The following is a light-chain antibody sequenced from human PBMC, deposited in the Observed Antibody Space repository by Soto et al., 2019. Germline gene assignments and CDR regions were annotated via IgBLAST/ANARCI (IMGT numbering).Light chain of an antibody. CDR2: GAS. J-gene: IGKJ4*01. CDR1: QSVSSSY. Sequence: EIVLTQSPGTLSLSPGERATLSCRASQSVSSSYLAWYQQKPGQPPRLLIYGASSRATGIPDRFSGSGSGTDFTLTITRLDPEDFQVYYCQHYRTSFGGGTKVEIK. V-gene: IGKV3-20*01. CDR3: QHYRTS.